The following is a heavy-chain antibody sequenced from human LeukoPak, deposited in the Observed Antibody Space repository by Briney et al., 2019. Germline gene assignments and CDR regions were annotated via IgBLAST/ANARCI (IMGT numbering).Heavy chain of an antibody. CDR3: ARDRGTFGVVDS. V-gene: IGHV3-48*04. CDR2: IGTSSSTI. CDR1: GFSSPSHS. Sequence: GGSLRLSCAASGFSSPSHSFHWVRQSPGRGLEWVAYIGTSSSTIYQAKSVKGRFSISRGNAKNSLFLQMDSLRVEDTAVYYCARDRGTFGVVDSWGQGTLVAVSS. D-gene: IGHD3-3*01. J-gene: IGHJ4*02.